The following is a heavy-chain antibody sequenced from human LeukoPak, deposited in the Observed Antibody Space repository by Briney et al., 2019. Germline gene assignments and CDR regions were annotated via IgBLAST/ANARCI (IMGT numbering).Heavy chain of an antibody. CDR2: ISAYNGNT. Sequence: ASVKVSCKASGYTFTSYGISWVRQAPGQGLEWMGWISAYNGNTNYAQKLQGRVTMTTGTSTSTAYMELRSLRSDDTAVYYCARDPVEEWELLDSHPLGFDPWGQGTLVTVSS. D-gene: IGHD1-26*01. CDR1: GYTFTSYG. V-gene: IGHV1-18*01. J-gene: IGHJ5*02. CDR3: ARDPVEEWELLDSHPLGFDP.